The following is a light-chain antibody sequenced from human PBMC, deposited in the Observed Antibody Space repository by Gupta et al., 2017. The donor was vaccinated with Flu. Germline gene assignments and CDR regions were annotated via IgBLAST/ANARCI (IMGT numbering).Light chain of an antibody. CDR1: SSNIGAGYD. Sequence: QSVLTQPPSVSGAPGQRVTISCTGSSSNIGAGYDVHWYQQLPGTAPKLLIYDNSNRPSGVPDRFSGAKSGASASLVITGLQAEDEADYYCQSYDSSLSGYVVFGGGTKLTVL. CDR2: DNS. V-gene: IGLV1-40*01. CDR3: QSYDSSLSGYVV. J-gene: IGLJ2*01.